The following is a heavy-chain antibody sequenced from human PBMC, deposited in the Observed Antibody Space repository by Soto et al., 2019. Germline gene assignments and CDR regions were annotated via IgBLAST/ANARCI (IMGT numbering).Heavy chain of an antibody. CDR3: SIADGLVGDLAS. V-gene: IGHV3-23*01. D-gene: IGHD1-26*01. J-gene: IGHJ4*02. CDR1: GFTFSSYA. CDR2: ISGSGGST. Sequence: PGGSLRLSCAASGFTFSSYAMSWVRQAPGKGLEWVSAISGSGGSTYYADSVKGRFTISRDNSKNTLYLQMNSLRAEDTAVYYCSIADGLVGDLASWGQGALVTVSS.